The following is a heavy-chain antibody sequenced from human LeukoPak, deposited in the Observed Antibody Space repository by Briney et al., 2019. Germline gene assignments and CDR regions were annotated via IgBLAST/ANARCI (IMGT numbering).Heavy chain of an antibody. Sequence: SETLSLTCTVSGGSISSYCWTWIRQPPGKGLEWIGYIYHSGSTNYDPSLKSRVTISVDTSKNQFSLKLGSVTAADTAVYYCARGVWPSAYYYYGMDVWGQGTTVTVSS. CDR3: ARGVWPSAYYYYGMDV. D-gene: IGHD3-16*01. J-gene: IGHJ6*02. CDR2: IYHSGST. V-gene: IGHV4-59*01. CDR1: GGSISSYC.